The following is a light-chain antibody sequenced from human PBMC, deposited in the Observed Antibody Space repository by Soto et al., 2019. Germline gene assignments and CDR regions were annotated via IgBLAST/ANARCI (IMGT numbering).Light chain of an antibody. CDR3: CSYAGSYTLV. Sequence: QSVLTQPRSVSGSPEQSVTISCTGTSSDVGGYNYVSWYQQHPGKAPKLMIYDVSKRPSGVPDRFSGSKSGNTASLTISGLQAEDEADYYCCSYAGSYTLVFGGGTK. V-gene: IGLV2-11*01. J-gene: IGLJ2*01. CDR1: SSDVGGYNY. CDR2: DVS.